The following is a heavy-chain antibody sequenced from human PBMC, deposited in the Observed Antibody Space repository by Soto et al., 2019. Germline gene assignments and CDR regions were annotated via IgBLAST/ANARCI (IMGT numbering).Heavy chain of an antibody. Sequence: SETLSLTCSVSGDSISRIDYYWTWIRQHPEKGLEWIGNIYFRGNTYYSPSLESRLTISVDTSKNQFSLKLSSVTAADTAVYYCARTVLGYCSGGSCYPGWFDPWGQGTLVTVSS. V-gene: IGHV4-30-4*08. CDR1: GDSISRIDYY. J-gene: IGHJ5*02. CDR2: IYFRGNT. CDR3: ARTVLGYCSGGSCYPGWFDP. D-gene: IGHD2-15*01.